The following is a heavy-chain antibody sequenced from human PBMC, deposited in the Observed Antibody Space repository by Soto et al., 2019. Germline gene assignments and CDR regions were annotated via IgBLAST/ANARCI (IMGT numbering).Heavy chain of an antibody. CDR3: ARARREYGDYYFDY. CDR1: GASVGSGDYY. D-gene: IGHD4-17*01. J-gene: IGHJ4*02. Sequence: QVQLEESGPGLVKPSQTLSLTCNVSGASVGSGDYYWSWIRQPPGKALEWTGYIYTIGTTYHNPALDGRVALSLDTSQNQFSLNLTSVAAADSAVYYCARARREYGDYYFDYWGQGIPVTVSS. V-gene: IGHV4-30-4*08. CDR2: IYTIGTT.